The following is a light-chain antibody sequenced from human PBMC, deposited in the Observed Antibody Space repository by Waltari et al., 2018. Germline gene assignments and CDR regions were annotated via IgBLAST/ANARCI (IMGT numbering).Light chain of an antibody. Sequence: DIQMTQSPSTLSASVGDRVTITCRASQGIRNYLAWYQQKPGKAPKFLSHEASTLAGGVPSRCSGSGSGTEFTLTISSLQPDDFATYYCQEYSTYSHTFGQGTKLEIK. J-gene: IGKJ2*01. CDR1: QGIRNY. CDR2: EAS. V-gene: IGKV1-5*03. CDR3: QEYSTYSHT.